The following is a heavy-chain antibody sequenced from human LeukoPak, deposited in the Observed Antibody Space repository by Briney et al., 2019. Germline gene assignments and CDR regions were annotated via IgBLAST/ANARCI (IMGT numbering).Heavy chain of an antibody. CDR2: ISGSGGST. CDR1: GFTFSSYA. CDR3: AKDLYLSLDYYGSGSYADY. D-gene: IGHD3-10*01. V-gene: IGHV3-23*01. Sequence: GGSLRLSCAASGFTFSSYAMSWVRQAPGKGLEWVSAISGSGGSTYYADSVKGRFTISRDNSRNTLYLQMNSLRAEDTAVYYCAKDLYLSLDYYGSGSYADYWGQGTLVTVSS. J-gene: IGHJ4*02.